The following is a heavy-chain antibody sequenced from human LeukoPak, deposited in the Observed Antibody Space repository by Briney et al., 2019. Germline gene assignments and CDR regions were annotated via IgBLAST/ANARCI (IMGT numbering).Heavy chain of an antibody. CDR3: AKGSLGSWYYFDY. CDR2: FSRSGPDT. Sequence: GGSLRLSCAASGFTFGSSAMSWVRQAPGKGPEWVSTFSRSGPDTYYADSVKGRFTILRDNSKNTLYLQMNSLRAEDTAVYHCAKGSLGSWYYFDYWGQGTLVTVSS. J-gene: IGHJ4*02. D-gene: IGHD6-13*01. CDR1: GFTFGSSA. V-gene: IGHV3-23*01.